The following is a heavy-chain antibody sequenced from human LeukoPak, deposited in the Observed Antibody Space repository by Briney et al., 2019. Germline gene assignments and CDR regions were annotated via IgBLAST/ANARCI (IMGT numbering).Heavy chain of an antibody. Sequence: KASETLSLTCTVSGGSVSSTTYYWSWIRQPPGKGLEWIASINYSGSTYYNPSLKSRVTISVDTSKNHFSLKLSSVTAADTAVYYCARAGQGDFWSGLRYFDYWGQGTLVTVSS. CDR2: INYSGST. CDR1: GGSVSSTTYY. J-gene: IGHJ4*02. D-gene: IGHD3-3*01. CDR3: ARAGQGDFWSGLRYFDY. V-gene: IGHV4-39*07.